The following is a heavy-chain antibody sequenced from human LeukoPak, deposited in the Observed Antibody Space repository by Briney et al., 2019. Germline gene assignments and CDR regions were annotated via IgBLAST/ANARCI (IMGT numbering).Heavy chain of an antibody. CDR2: ISSSGSTK. CDR1: AFTCSNYE. D-gene: IGHD3-22*01. J-gene: IGHJ3*02. CDR3: ARNFDSYHYKNSGDI. Sequence: PGVSLRLYGSGSAFTCSNYERKRLRQAPGKGLEGVSYISSSGSTKYYADSVKGRLTMSRDNAKKSLYLQMNSLRAEDTAVYYWARNFDSYHYKNSGDIWGHGTMVTVSS. V-gene: IGHV3-48*03.